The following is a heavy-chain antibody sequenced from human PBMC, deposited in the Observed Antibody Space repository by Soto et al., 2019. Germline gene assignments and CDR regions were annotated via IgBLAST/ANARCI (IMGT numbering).Heavy chain of an antibody. Sequence: GASVKVSCKASGYTFTSYYMHWVRQAPGQGLEWMGIINPSGGSTSYAQKFQGRVTMTRDTSTSTVYMELSSLRSEDTAVYYCARDRGIAARLVPPLVYWGQGTLVTVSS. V-gene: IGHV1-46*01. CDR2: INPSGGST. CDR1: GYTFTSYY. CDR3: ARDRGIAARLVPPLVY. D-gene: IGHD6-6*01. J-gene: IGHJ4*02.